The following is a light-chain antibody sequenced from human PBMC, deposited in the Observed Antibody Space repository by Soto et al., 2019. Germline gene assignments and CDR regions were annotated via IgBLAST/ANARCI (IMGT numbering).Light chain of an antibody. CDR1: SSNIGAGYD. CDR3: QSYDNSPPWV. V-gene: IGLV1-40*01. J-gene: IGLJ3*02. Sequence: QSVLTQPLSASGTPGQRVTISCSGSSSNIGAGYDVNWYQQLPGTAPKLLIYNNNNRPSGVPDRFSGSKSGTSASLAITGLQAEDEADYYCQSYDNSPPWVFGGGTKLTVL. CDR2: NNN.